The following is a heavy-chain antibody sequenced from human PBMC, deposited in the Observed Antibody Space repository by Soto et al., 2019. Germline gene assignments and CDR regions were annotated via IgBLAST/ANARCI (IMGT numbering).Heavy chain of an antibody. J-gene: IGHJ3*02. Sequence: GGSLRLSCAASGFTFSSYWMSWVRQAPGKGLEWVANIKQDGSEKYYVDSVKGRFTISRDNAKNSLYLQMNSLRAEDTAVYYCAREVRFVVVVAAHAFDIRGQGTMVTGSS. CDR3: AREVRFVVVVAAHAFDI. CDR1: GFTFSSYW. CDR2: IKQDGSEK. V-gene: IGHV3-7*05. D-gene: IGHD2-15*01.